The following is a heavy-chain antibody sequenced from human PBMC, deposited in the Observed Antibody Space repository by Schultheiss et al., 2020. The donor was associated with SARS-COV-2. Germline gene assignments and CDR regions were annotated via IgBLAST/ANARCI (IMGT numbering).Heavy chain of an antibody. J-gene: IGHJ4*02. CDR1: GYTFTSYA. Sequence: ASVKVSCKASGYTFTSYAMHWVRQAPGQGLEWMGIINPSGGSTSYAQKFQGRVTMTRDTSTSTVYMELSSLRSEDTAVYYCARDGYNRGLGSDFDYWGQGTLVTVSS. CDR2: INPSGGST. D-gene: IGHD5-24*01. V-gene: IGHV1-46*01. CDR3: ARDGYNRGLGSDFDY.